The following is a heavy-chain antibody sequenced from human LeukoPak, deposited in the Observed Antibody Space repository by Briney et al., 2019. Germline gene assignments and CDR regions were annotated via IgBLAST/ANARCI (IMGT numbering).Heavy chain of an antibody. CDR3: ATDHSMANTAWWFDP. CDR1: RYTLTNNY. V-gene: IGHV1-46*01. J-gene: IGHJ5*02. Sequence: ASVKVSCKASRYTLTNNYMHWVRQAPGHGLECMGVINPSGTGTSYAQKFQGRITMSRDTSTSTVYMELSSLRSEDTAFYYCATDHSMANTAWWFDPWGQGTLVTVSS. D-gene: IGHD5-24*01. CDR2: INPSGTGT.